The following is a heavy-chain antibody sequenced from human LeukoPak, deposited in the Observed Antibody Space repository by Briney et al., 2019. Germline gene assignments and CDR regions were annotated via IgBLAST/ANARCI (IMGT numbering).Heavy chain of an antibody. Sequence: GASVKVSRKVSGDTVTGLSIHWVRQAPGNGLEWMGGFDPEDGERIYAQKFQGRVTMTEDTSTDTAYMELSSLRSEDTAVYYCATGYTYDYSLYWGQGTLVTVSS. CDR2: FDPEDGER. D-gene: IGHD5-18*01. V-gene: IGHV1-24*01. CDR1: GDTVTGLS. CDR3: ATGYTYDYSLY. J-gene: IGHJ4*02.